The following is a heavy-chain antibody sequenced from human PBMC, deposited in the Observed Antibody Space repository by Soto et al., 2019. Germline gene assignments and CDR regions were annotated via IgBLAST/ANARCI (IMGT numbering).Heavy chain of an antibody. J-gene: IGHJ4*02. V-gene: IGHV4-59*01. CDR3: ARDEGSFDY. CDR1: GGSISSYY. Sequence: SETLSLTCTVSGGSISSYYWSWIRQPPGKGLEWIGYIYYSGSTNYNPSLKSRVTISVDTSKNQFSLKLSSVTAADTAVYYCARDEGSFDYWSQGTLVTVSS. CDR2: IYYSGST.